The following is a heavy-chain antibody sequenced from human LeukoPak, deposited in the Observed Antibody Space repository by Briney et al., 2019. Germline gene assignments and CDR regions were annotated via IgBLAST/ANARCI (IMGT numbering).Heavy chain of an antibody. Sequence: ASVKVSCKASGFTFSSYAMSWVRQAPGKGLEWVSAISGSGGSTYYADSVKGRFTISRDNSKNTLYLQMNSLRAEDTAVYYCAKLYSSSWSDTGYYYYMDVWGKGTTVTVSS. CDR1: GFTFSSYA. V-gene: IGHV3-23*01. D-gene: IGHD6-13*01. CDR3: AKLYSSSWSDTGYYYYMDV. CDR2: ISGSGGST. J-gene: IGHJ6*03.